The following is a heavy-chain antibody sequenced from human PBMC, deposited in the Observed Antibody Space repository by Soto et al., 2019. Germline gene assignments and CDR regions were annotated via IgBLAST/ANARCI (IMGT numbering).Heavy chain of an antibody. Sequence: EVQLVESGGGLVQPGGSLRLSCAASGFTFSSYSMNWVRQAPGKGLEWVSYITSSSSTIFYADSVKGRFTISRDNAKNSVHLQMNTLRAEDTAVYYCARWDLAQNASDIWGQGTMVTGST. D-gene: IGHD1-26*01. V-gene: IGHV3-48*01. CDR1: GFTFSSYS. CDR3: ARWDLAQNASDI. CDR2: ITSSSSTI. J-gene: IGHJ3*02.